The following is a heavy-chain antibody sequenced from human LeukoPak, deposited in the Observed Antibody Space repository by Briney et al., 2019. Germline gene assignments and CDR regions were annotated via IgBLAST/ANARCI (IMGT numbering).Heavy chain of an antibody. Sequence: GGSLRLSCAASGFTFSSYGMHWVRQAPGKGLEWVAVISYDGSNKYYAYSVMGRFTISRDNSKNTLYLQMNSLRAEDTAVYYCAKESKYYDSSSYYYYGMDVWGQGTTVTVSS. D-gene: IGHD3-22*01. CDR3: AKESKYYDSSSYYYYGMDV. CDR1: GFTFSSYG. V-gene: IGHV3-30*18. J-gene: IGHJ6*02. CDR2: ISYDGSNK.